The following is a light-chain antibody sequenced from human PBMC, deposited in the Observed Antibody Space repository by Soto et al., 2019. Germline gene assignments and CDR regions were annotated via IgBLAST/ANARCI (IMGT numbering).Light chain of an antibody. CDR1: HGISSN. J-gene: IGKJ1*01. V-gene: IGKV3-15*01. CDR3: QEYNNWPPEGT. Sequence: EIVMTQSPATLSVSAGERATLSCRASHGISSNLAWYQHKPVPAPRLLIYGASTSATGIPARFSGSGSGTESTLTISSLQSEDFAVYDSQEYNNWPPEGTFGQGTKVDIK. CDR2: GAS.